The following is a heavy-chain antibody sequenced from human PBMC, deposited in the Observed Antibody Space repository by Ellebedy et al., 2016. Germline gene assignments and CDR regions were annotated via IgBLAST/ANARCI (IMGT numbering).Heavy chain of an antibody. V-gene: IGHV3-43*01. Sequence: GGSLRLSXAASGFNFHEYTMHWFRQAPGRGLEWVSLISWNGGSTYYADSVKGRFTISRDKSRNFLYLQMNSLRTEDTALYYCAKDRYDFWSGYYLTDYWGQGTLVTVSS. CDR3: AKDRYDFWSGYYLTDY. J-gene: IGHJ4*02. CDR1: GFNFHEYT. D-gene: IGHD3-3*01. CDR2: ISWNGGST.